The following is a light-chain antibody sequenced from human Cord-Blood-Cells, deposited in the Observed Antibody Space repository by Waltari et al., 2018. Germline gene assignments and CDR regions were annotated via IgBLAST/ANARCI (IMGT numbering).Light chain of an antibody. CDR2: DAS. Sequence: DIQMTQSPSTLSASVGDSVTTTCRASQSISSWLAWYQQKPGKAPTLLIYDASSLESGVPSRFSGSGSGTEFTLTISSLQPDDFATYYCQQYNSYPWTFGQGTKVEIK. CDR1: QSISSW. J-gene: IGKJ1*01. V-gene: IGKV1-5*01. CDR3: QQYNSYPWT.